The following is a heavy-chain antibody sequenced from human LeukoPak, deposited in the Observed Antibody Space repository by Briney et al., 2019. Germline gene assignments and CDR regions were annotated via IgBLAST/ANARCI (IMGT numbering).Heavy chain of an antibody. CDR3: ARDLQRGYFDH. CDR1: GFTFSTYD. Sequence: GGSVRLSCAASGFTFSTYDMLWVRQAPGKGLVWVAILYYDGSDKYHAVCVRGRFTISGDNSKNTLYLHMDSLRAEDTAVYYCARDLQRGYFDHWGQGTLVTVSS. J-gene: IGHJ4*02. D-gene: IGHD3-16*01. V-gene: IGHV3-33*01. CDR2: LYYDGSDK.